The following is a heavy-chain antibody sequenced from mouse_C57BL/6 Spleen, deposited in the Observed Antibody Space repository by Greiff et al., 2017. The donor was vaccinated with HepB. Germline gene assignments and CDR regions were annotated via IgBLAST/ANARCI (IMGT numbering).Heavy chain of an antibody. J-gene: IGHJ4*01. CDR3: PRCRYYGSKDYAMDY. D-gene: IGHD1-1*01. CDR2: IYPGSGNT. CDR1: GYTFTDYY. V-gene: IGHV1-76*01. Sequence: VQGVESGAELVRPGASVKLSCKASGYTFTDYYINWVKQRPGQGLEWIARIYPGSGNTYYNEKFKGKATLTAEKSSSTAYMQLSSLTSEDSAVYFCPRCRYYGSKDYAMDYCGQGTSVTVSS.